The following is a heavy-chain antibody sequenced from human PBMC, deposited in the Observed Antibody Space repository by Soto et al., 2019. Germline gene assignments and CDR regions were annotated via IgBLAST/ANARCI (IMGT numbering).Heavy chain of an antibody. CDR2: IKQDGSEQ. CDR3: EGDRPQEKRLRGY. Sequence: GGSLRLSCAASGLTFSNYWMSWVRQAPGKGLEWVANIKQDGSEQYYSDSVKGRFTISRDNAKNSLYLQLISLRAEDTAVYYCEGDRPQEKRLRGYWGQGTLGTVSS. V-gene: IGHV3-7*01. J-gene: IGHJ4*02. D-gene: IGHD3-16*01. CDR1: GLTFSNYW.